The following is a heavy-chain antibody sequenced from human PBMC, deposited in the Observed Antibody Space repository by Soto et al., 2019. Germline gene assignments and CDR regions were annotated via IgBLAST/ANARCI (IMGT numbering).Heavy chain of an antibody. CDR3: AKGGYSGYDHTDY. Sequence: EVQLLESGGGLVQPGGSLRLSCAASGFTFSSYAMSWVRQAPGKGLEWVSAISGSGGSTYYADSVKGRFTISRDNSKNTLYMQMNSLRAEDTAVYYCAKGGYSGYDHTDYWGQGTLVTVSS. CDR2: ISGSGGST. J-gene: IGHJ4*02. D-gene: IGHD5-12*01. V-gene: IGHV3-23*01. CDR1: GFTFSSYA.